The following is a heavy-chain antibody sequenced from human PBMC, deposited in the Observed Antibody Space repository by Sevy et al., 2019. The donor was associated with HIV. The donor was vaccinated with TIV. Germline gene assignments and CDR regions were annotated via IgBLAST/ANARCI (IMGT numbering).Heavy chain of an antibody. D-gene: IGHD2-21*02. CDR1: GITFSDHA. J-gene: IGHJ4*02. CDR2: IRGNGDKT. CDR3: AKRKWVSVTATGGPFDF. Sequence: GGSLRLSCEVSGITFSDHAMSWVRQAPGKGLEWVSAIRGNGDKTPYAGSVRGRFTVSRDNPKNTLYLQMDSLRTEDTAVYYCAKRKWVSVTATGGPFDFWGRGTLVTVSS. V-gene: IGHV3-23*01.